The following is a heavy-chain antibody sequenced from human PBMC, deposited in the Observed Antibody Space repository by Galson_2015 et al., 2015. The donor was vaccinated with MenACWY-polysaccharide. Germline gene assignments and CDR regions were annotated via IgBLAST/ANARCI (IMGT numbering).Heavy chain of an antibody. J-gene: IGHJ4*01. CDR1: GATFSSYA. CDR3: AKDLGWGSEYNSGPLGLC. D-gene: IGHD3-3*01. V-gene: IGHV3-23*01. CDR2: ISGSGRST. Sequence: SLRLSCAAPGATFSSYAFSWVRQAPGKGLEWVATISGSGRSTFYADSVQGRFILSRDNPKNTLQLQMNSLRAEDTAVYYCAKDLGWGSEYNSGPLGLCGGQGTLVTVSS.